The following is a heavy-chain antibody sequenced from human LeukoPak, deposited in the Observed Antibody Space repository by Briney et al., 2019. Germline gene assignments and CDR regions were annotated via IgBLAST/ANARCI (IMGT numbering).Heavy chain of an antibody. J-gene: IGHJ6*03. Sequence: GGSLSLSCAASGFTFSSYNMNWVRQAPGKEMEWVSSITSDSRYMYYADSVRGRFTISRDNAKNSLYLQMNSLRAEDAALYFCARDPYSGSHGAYYYYYMDVWGKGTTVTISS. CDR3: ARDPYSGSHGAYYYYYMDV. V-gene: IGHV3-21*01. CDR1: GFTFSSYN. D-gene: IGHD1-26*01. CDR2: ITSDSRYM.